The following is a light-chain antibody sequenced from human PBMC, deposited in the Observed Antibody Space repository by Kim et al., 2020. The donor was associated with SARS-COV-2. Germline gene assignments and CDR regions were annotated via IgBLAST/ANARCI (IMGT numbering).Light chain of an antibody. Sequence: VSPGQTARITGSGDALPKKYGYWYQQKPGQAPVVVIYKNSERPSGIPERFSGSSSGTTVTLTISGVQAEDEADYYCQSSDSSGVVFGGGTQLTVL. J-gene: IGLJ2*01. V-gene: IGLV3-25*03. CDR2: KNS. CDR3: QSSDSSGVV. CDR1: ALPKKY.